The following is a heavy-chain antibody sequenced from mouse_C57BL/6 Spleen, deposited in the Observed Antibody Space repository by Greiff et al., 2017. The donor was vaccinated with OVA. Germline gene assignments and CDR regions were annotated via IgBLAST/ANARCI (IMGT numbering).Heavy chain of an antibody. J-gene: IGHJ2*01. V-gene: IGHV1-82*01. CDR1: GYAFSSSW. CDR3: ARDNYEGFDY. CDR2: IYPGDGDT. D-gene: IGHD1-3*01. Sequence: QVQLQQSGPELVKPGASVKISCKASGYAFSSSWMNWVKQRPGKGLEWIGRIYPGDGDTNYNGKFKGKATLTADKSSSTAYMQLSSLTSEDSAVYFCARDNYEGFDYWGQGTTLTVSS.